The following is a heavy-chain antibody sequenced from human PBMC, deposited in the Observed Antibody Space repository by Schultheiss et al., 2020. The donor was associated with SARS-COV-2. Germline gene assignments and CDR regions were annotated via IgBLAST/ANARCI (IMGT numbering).Heavy chain of an antibody. V-gene: IGHV3-33*01. CDR3: ARTTVTTNWFDP. CDR2: IWYDGSNK. CDR1: GFTFSSYG. J-gene: IGHJ5*02. D-gene: IGHD4-11*01. Sequence: GGSLRLSCAASGFTFSSYGMHWVRQAPGKGLEWVAVIWYDGSNKYYADSVKGRFTISRDNSKNTLYLQMNSLRAEDTAVYYCARTTVTTNWFDPWGQGTLVTVSS.